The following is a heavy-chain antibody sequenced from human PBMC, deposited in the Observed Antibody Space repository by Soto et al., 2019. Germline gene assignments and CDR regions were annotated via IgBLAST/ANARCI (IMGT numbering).Heavy chain of an antibody. D-gene: IGHD5-18*01. J-gene: IGHJ4*02. CDR1: GGTFSSYA. CDR3: ARSGYVDTAMGVDY. V-gene: IGHV1-69*06. CDR2: IIPIFGTA. Sequence: RASVKVSCKASGGTFSSYAISWVRRSPLQGLEWMGGIIPIFGTANYAQKFQGRVTITADKSTSTAYMELSSLRSEDTAVYYCARSGYVDTAMGVDYWGQGTLVTVSS.